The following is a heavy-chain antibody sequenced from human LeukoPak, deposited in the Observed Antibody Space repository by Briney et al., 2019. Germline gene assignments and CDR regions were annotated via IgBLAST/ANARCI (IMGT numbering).Heavy chain of an antibody. D-gene: IGHD1-1*01. CDR2: ISVNNGDT. CDR3: ARYKHHNYFDF. Sequence: ASVKVSCKTSGYTFASYRITWVRQAPGQGLEWMGWISVNNGDTISAQGFQGRITMTTDTSTSTAYMELTSLISDDTAVCYCARYKHHNYFDFWGRGTLVTVSS. V-gene: IGHV1-18*01. J-gene: IGHJ4*02. CDR1: GYTFASYR.